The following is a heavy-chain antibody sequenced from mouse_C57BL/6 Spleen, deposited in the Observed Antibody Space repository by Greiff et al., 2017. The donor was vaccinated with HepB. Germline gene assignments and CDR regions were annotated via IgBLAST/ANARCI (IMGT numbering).Heavy chain of an antibody. CDR3: ARDGDGYDYAMDY. CDR1: GFTFSDYY. V-gene: IGHV5-16*01. Sequence: EVKLVESEGGLVQPGSSMKLSCTASGFTFSDYYMAWVRQVPEKGLEWVANINYDGSSTYYLDSLKSRFIISRDNAKNILYLQMSSLKSEDTATYYCARDGDGYDYAMDYWGQRTSVTVSS. J-gene: IGHJ4*01. CDR2: INYDGSST. D-gene: IGHD2-2*01.